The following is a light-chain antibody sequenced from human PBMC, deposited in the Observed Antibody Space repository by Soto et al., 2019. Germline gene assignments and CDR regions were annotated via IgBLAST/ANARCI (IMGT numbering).Light chain of an antibody. CDR1: SSDVGASNY. J-gene: IGLJ2*01. Sequence: QSALTQPPSASGSPGQSVTISCTGTSSDVGASNYVSWYQQHPGKAPKLMIYDVIKRPSGVPDCFSGSKSANTASLTVSGLQTEDEADYYCCSYAGGNTLVFGGGTKLTVL. V-gene: IGLV2-8*01. CDR3: CSYAGGNTLV. CDR2: DVI.